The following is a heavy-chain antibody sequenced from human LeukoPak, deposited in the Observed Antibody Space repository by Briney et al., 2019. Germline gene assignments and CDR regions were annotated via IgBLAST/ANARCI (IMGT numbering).Heavy chain of an antibody. CDR2: VSYGGST. D-gene: IGHD1-1*01. J-gene: IGHJ5*02. V-gene: IGHV4-59*13. CDR3: ARDKTGNNWFDP. CDR1: GGSISNYY. Sequence: KPSETLSLTCTVSGGSISNYYWRWIRQPPGKGLECLAYVSYGGSTNYNPSLNSRVTISVDTSKSQFSLKLSSVTAADTAVYYCARDKTGNNWFDPWGEGTLVTVSS.